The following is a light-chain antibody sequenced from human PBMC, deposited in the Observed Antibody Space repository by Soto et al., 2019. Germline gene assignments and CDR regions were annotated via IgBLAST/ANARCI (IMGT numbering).Light chain of an antibody. V-gene: IGKV1-5*03. CDR3: QQYNSYWT. J-gene: IGKJ1*01. CDR1: QSISSW. Sequence: DIKMPQSPSIVSASVADRVTITCRASQSISSWLAWYQQKPGKAPKLLIYKASSLESGVPSRFSGSGSGTEFTLTISSLQPDDFATYYCQQYNSYWTFGQGTKV. CDR2: KAS.